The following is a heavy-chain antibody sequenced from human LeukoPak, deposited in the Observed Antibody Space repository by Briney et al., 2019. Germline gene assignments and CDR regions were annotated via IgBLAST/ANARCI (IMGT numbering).Heavy chain of an antibody. CDR1: GYTFSNYG. V-gene: IGHV1-18*01. Sequence: ASVKVSCKTSGYTFSNYGVSWVRQAPGQGLEWMGWISAYNNNTNYAQKFQGRVTMTRDTSISTAYMELSRLRSDDTAVYYCARVESSGYSNYFDYWGQGTLVTVSS. CDR3: ARVESSGYSNYFDY. D-gene: IGHD3-22*01. CDR2: ISAYNNNT. J-gene: IGHJ4*02.